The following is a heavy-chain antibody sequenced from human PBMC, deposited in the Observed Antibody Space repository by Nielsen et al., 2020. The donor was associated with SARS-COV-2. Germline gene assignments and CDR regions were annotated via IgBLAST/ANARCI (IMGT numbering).Heavy chain of an antibody. CDR2: IKQDGSEK. D-gene: IGHD3-10*01. CDR3: ARRTPFMSRGAFHL. V-gene: IGHV3-7*01. Sequence: GESLKISCAASGFAFSTYWLSWVRQAPGKGLEWVAKIKQDGSEKYYVGSVRGRFTVSSDNAKNSLYLQMNSLRAEDTALYYCARRTPFMSRGAFHLWGQGTMVTVSS. CDR1: GFAFSTYW. J-gene: IGHJ3*01.